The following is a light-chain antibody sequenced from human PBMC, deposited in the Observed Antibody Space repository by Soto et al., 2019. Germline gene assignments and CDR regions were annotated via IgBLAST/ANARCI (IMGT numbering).Light chain of an antibody. Sequence: QSVLTQSPSASASLGASVKLTCTLSSGHSSYAIAWHQQQPEKGPRYLMKLNSDGSHSKGDGIPDRFSGSSSGAERYLTISSLQSEDEADYYCQTWGTGIYWVFGGGTKVTV. CDR2: LNSDGSH. CDR3: QTWGTGIYWV. J-gene: IGLJ3*02. V-gene: IGLV4-69*01. CDR1: SGHSSYA.